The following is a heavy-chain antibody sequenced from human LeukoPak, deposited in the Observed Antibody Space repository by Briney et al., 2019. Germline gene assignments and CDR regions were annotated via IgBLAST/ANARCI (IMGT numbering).Heavy chain of an antibody. CDR3: ARAGITMVRGYMDV. J-gene: IGHJ6*03. D-gene: IGHD3-10*01. CDR2: INHSGST. V-gene: IGHV4-34*01. CDR1: GGSFSGYY. Sequence: SETLSLTCAVYGGSFSGYYCSWIRQPPGKGLEWIGEINHSGSTNYNPSLKSRVTISVDTSKNQFSLKLSSVTAADTAVYYCARAGITMVRGYMDVWGKGTTVTVSS.